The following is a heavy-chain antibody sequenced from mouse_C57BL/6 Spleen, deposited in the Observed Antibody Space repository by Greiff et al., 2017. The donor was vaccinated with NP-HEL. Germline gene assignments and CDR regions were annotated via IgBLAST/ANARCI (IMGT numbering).Heavy chain of an antibody. J-gene: IGHJ4*01. V-gene: IGHV1-66*01. D-gene: IGHD1-3*01. Sequence: VQLQQSGPELVKPGASVKISCKASGYSFTSYYIHWVKQRPGQGLEWIGWIYPGSGNTKYNEKFKGKATLTADTSSSTAYMQLSSLTSEDSAVYYCVLFSGDAMDYWGQGTSVTVSS. CDR2: IYPGSGNT. CDR1: GYSFTSYY. CDR3: VLFSGDAMDY.